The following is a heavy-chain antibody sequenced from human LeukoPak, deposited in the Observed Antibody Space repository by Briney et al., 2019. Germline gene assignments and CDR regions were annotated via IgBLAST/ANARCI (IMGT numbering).Heavy chain of an antibody. V-gene: IGHV3-23*01. D-gene: IGHD5-24*01. CDR1: GFTFSSYA. CDR2: ISGSGGST. J-gene: IGHJ3*02. CDR3: ARDRGQSDVAFDI. Sequence: GGSLRLSCAASGFTFSSYAMSWVRQAPGKGLEWVSAISGSGGSTYYADSVKGRFTISRDNSKNTLYLQMNSLRAEDTAVYYCARDRGQSDVAFDIWGQGTMVTVSS.